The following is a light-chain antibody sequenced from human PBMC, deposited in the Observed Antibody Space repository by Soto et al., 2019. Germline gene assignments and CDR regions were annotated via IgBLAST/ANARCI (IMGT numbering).Light chain of an antibody. CDR3: QQYVSSPPIT. J-gene: IGKJ5*01. V-gene: IGKV3-20*01. CDR2: GAS. Sequence: EIVLTQSPGTLSLSPGERATLSCRASQSVSITYLAWYQQKPGQGPRLLIYGASSRATGIPDRFSGSGSGTDFTLTISRLQPEDFAVYYCQQYVSSPPITFGQGTRLEIK. CDR1: QSVSITY.